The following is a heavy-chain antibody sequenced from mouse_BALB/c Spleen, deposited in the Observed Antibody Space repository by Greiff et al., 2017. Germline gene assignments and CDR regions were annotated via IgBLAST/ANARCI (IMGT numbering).Heavy chain of an antibody. CDR2: IWGDGST. Sequence: VQVVESGPGLVAPSQSLSITCTVSGFSLTGYGVNWVRQPPGKGLEWLGMIWGDGSTDYNSALKSRLSISKDNSKSQVFLKMNSLQTDDTARYYCARDLANSYWYFDVWGAGTTVTVSS. V-gene: IGHV2-6-7*01. D-gene: IGHD1-1*01. J-gene: IGHJ1*01. CDR1: GFSLTGYG. CDR3: ARDLANSYWYFDV.